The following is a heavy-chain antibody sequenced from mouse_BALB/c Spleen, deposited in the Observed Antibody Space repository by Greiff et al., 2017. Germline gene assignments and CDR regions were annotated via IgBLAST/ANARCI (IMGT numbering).Heavy chain of an antibody. V-gene: IGHV14-3*02. Sequence: VQLKQSGAELVKPGASVKLSCTASGFNIKDTYMHWVKQRPEQGLEWIGRIDPANGNTKYDPKFQGKATITADTSSNTAYLQLSSLTSEDTAVYYCASGNYPYWYFDVWGAGTTVTVSS. D-gene: IGHD2-1*01. CDR2: IDPANGNT. CDR1: GFNIKDTY. J-gene: IGHJ1*01. CDR3: ASGNYPYWYFDV.